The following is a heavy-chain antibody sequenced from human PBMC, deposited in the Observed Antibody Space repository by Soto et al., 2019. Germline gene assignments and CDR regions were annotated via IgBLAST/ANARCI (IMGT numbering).Heavy chain of an antibody. D-gene: IGHD5-18*01. J-gene: IGHJ4*02. CDR3: ARGPGAMGYYFDY. CDR1: GFLVTSNY. CDR2: IYTVGTT. V-gene: IGHV3-53*02. Sequence: EVRLVETGGGLIQPGGSLRLSCAASGFLVTSNYMSWVRQAPGQGLGWVSVIYTVGTTYYADSVKGRFTISRDNSKNTLYLQMNSLRDEDTAVYYCARGPGAMGYYFDYWGQGTLVTVSS.